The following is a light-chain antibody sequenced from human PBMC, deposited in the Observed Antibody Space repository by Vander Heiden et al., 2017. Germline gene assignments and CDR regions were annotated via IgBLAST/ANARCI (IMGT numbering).Light chain of an antibody. Sequence: SVLTQPPSVSAAPGQKVTVSCSGSSPNIGNNYVCWQQQPPGTAPKLLIYDNDKRPSGMPDRFSGSKSCTSSTLGITGLQTGDEAVYYCATWDNSLRVVVFGGGTKITVL. CDR3: ATWDNSLRVVV. CDR1: SPNIGNNY. J-gene: IGLJ2*01. V-gene: IGLV1-51*01. CDR2: DND.